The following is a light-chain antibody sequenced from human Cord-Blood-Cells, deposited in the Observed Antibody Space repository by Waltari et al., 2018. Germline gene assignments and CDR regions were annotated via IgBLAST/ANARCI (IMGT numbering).Light chain of an antibody. CDR2: DVS. CDR3: SSYTSSSTSV. J-gene: IGLJ2*01. Sequence: QSALTQPASVSGSPGQSITIPCTGTSSDVGGYNYVPWYQQHPSKAPKLMIYDVSKRPSGVSNRFSGSKSGNTASLTISGLQAEDEADYYCSSYTSSSTSVFGGGTKLTVL. CDR1: SSDVGGYNY. V-gene: IGLV2-14*01.